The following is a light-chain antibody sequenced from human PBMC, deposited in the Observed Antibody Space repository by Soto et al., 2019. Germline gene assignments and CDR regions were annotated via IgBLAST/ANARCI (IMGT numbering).Light chain of an antibody. V-gene: IGLV1-47*01. Sequence: QSALTQPPSASGTPGQRVTISCSGSSSNIGSNYVYWYQQLPGTAPKLLIYRNNQRPSGVPDRFSGSKSGTSASLAISGLRSEDEADYYCAAWDDSLREVFGTGTKVTVL. CDR3: AAWDDSLREV. CDR1: SSNIGSNY. CDR2: RNN. J-gene: IGLJ1*01.